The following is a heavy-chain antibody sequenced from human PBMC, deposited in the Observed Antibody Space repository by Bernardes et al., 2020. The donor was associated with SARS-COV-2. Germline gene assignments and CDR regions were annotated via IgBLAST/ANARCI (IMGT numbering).Heavy chain of an antibody. CDR2: INYSGNT. J-gene: IGHJ4*02. V-gene: IGHV4-34*01. CDR3: ARGGCSTSSCYNFDY. CDR1: GGSFSGYY. D-gene: IGHD2-2*02. Sequence: SATLSRTCAVHGGSFSGYYWNWIRQPPGKGLQWIGEINYSGNTNYNPSLKSQVTLSVDTSKNQFSLKLSSVTAADTAVYYCARGGCSTSSCYNFDYWGQGTLVTVSS.